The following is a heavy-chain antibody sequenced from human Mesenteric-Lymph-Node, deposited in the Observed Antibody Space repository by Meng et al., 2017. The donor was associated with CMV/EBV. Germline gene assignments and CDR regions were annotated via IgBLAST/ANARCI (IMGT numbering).Heavy chain of an antibody. CDR1: GYSFTSYW. CDR3: ARPGTNHPYAFDI. J-gene: IGHJ3*02. D-gene: IGHD1-14*01. Sequence: KVSCKGSGYSFTSYWIGWVRQMPGKGLEWMGIIYPGDSDTRYSPSFQGQVTISADKSISTAYLQWSSLKASDTAMYYCARPGTNHPYAFDIWGQGTMVTVSS. CDR2: IYPGDSDT. V-gene: IGHV5-51*01.